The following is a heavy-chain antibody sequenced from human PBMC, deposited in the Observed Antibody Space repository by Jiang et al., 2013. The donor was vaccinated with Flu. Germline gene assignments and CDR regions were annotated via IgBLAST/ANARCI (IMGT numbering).Heavy chain of an antibody. J-gene: IGHJ6*02. V-gene: IGHV4-59*08. CDR1: GGSISSYY. CDR3: ARHHRGAYFLSTHYYGMDV. D-gene: IGHD3-10*01. CDR2: IYYSGST. Sequence: GPGLVKPSETLSLTCTVSGGSISSYYWSWIRQPPGKGLEWIGYIYYSGSTNYNPSLKSRVTISVDTSKNQFSLKLSSVTAADTAVYYCARHHRGAYFLSTHYYGMDVWGPRDHGHRLL.